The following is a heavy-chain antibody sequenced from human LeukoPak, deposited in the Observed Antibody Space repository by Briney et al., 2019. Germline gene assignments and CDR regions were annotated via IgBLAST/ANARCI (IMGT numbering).Heavy chain of an antibody. V-gene: IGHV1-2*06. J-gene: IGHJ3*01. CDR3: ARVSSSADAYDF. CDR1: RYTFTAYY. Sequence: ASVKVSCKASRYTFTAYYIHWVQQAPGQGLEWMGRINPNSGATNYAPKFQGRVTMTRDTSINTAYMELSRLRSDDTAFYYCARVSSSADAYDFWGHGTMVTVSS. D-gene: IGHD6-6*01. CDR2: INPNSGAT.